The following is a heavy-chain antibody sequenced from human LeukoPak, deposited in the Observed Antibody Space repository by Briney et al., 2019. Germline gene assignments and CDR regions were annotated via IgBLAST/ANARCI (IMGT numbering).Heavy chain of an antibody. Sequence: SETLSLTCTVSGDSISSYYWSWIRQPAGTALEWIGRIYTSGTITYNPSLKSRVTMSVDTSKNQFSLKLSSVTAADAAVYYCARDSGTTGEVKFDPWGQGTLVTVSS. D-gene: IGHD3-10*01. J-gene: IGHJ5*02. CDR2: IYTSGTI. CDR1: GDSISSYY. V-gene: IGHV4-4*07. CDR3: ARDSGTTGEVKFDP.